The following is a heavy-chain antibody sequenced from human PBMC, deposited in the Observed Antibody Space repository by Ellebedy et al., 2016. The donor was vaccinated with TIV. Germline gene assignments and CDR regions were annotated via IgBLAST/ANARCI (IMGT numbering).Heavy chain of an antibody. Sequence: GSLRLSXAVYGGSFSGYYWSWIRQPPGKGLEWIGEINHSGSTNYNPSLKSRVTISVDTSKNQFSLNLNSVTAADTAEYYCARGGGLRAFDIWGQGTVVTVSS. V-gene: IGHV4-34*01. D-gene: IGHD3-16*01. CDR2: INHSGST. J-gene: IGHJ3*02. CDR1: GGSFSGYY. CDR3: ARGGGLRAFDI.